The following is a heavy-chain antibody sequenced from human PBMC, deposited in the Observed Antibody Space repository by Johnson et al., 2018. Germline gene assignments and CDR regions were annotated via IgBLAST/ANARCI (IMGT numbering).Heavy chain of an antibody. CDR3: ERGGNGYKFYYYYYMDV. V-gene: IGHV3-30*04. Sequence: QVQLVESGGGVVQPGRSRRLSCAASGFTFSSYAMHWVRQAPGKGLQWVAVISTDGSNKYYADSVKGRFTISRDNSKNTLYLQMNSLRAEDTAVYFCERGGNGYKFYYYYYMDVWGKGTTVTVSS. J-gene: IGHJ6*03. CDR1: GFTFSSYA. D-gene: IGHD5-24*01. CDR2: ISTDGSNK.